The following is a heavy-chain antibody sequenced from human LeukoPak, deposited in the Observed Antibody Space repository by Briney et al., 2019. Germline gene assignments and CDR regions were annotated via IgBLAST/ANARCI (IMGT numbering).Heavy chain of an antibody. V-gene: IGHV3-48*01. J-gene: IGHJ3*02. CDR1: GFTFSSYS. Sequence: GGPLRLSCAASGFTFSSYSMKWVRQAPGKGLEGVSYISSSSSTIYYADSVKGVFTISRDNAKNSLYLQVNSLRAEATAAYYCARAKVGATKAAFAIWGQGTMVTVSS. D-gene: IGHD1-26*01. CDR3: ARAKVGATKAAFAI. CDR2: ISSSSSTI.